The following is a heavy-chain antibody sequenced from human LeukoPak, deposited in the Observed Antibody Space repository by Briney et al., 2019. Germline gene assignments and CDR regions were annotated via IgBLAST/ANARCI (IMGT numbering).Heavy chain of an antibody. D-gene: IGHD3-10*01. CDR1: GFTFSSYS. V-gene: IGHV3-21*01. Sequence: GGSLRLSCAASGFTFSSYSMNWVRQAPGKGLEWVSSISSSSSYIYYADSVKGRFTISRDNAKNSLHLQMNSLRAEDTAVYYCARKLWFGEPCCYFDYWGQGTLVTVSS. J-gene: IGHJ4*02. CDR2: ISSSSSYI. CDR3: ARKLWFGEPCCYFDY.